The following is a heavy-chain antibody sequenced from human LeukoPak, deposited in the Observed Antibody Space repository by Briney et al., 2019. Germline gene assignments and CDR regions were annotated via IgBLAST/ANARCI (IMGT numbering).Heavy chain of an antibody. D-gene: IGHD2-15*01. V-gene: IGHV4-38-2*02. Sequence: PSETLSLTCTVSGYSISSGYYWGWIRQPPGKGLEWIGSIYHSGSTYYNPSLKSRVTISVDTSKNQFSLKLSSVTAADTAVYYCAIVGSCCAWYFDYWGQGTLVTVSS. CDR1: GYSISSGYY. CDR3: AIVGSCCAWYFDY. CDR2: IYHSGST. J-gene: IGHJ4*02.